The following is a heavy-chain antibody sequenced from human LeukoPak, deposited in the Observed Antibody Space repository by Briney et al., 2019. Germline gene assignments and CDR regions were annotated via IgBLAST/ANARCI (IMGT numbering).Heavy chain of an antibody. V-gene: IGHV1-8*01. D-gene: IGHD3-10*01. CDR2: MNPNSGNT. J-gene: IGHJ6*02. CDR1: GYTFTSYD. Sequence: WASVKVSCKASGYTFTSYDINWVRQATGQGLEWMGWMNPNSGNTGYAQKFQGRVTMTRNTSISTAYMELSSLRSEDTAVYYCATKFFTMVRGDHYYGMDVWGQGTTVTVSS. CDR3: ATKFFTMVRGDHYYGMDV.